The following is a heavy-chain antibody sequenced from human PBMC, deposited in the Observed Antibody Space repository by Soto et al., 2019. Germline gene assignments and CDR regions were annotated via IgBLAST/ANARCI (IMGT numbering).Heavy chain of an antibody. CDR1: GFTFSTYT. CDR3: ARLHCTSPGCVPLDP. D-gene: IGHD2-2*01. J-gene: IGHJ5*02. CDR2: ISAKSKYI. V-gene: IGHV3-21*01. Sequence: GGSLRLSCAASGFTFSTYTMNWVRQAPGQGLEWVSCISAKSKYIYYANSVQGRFTISRDDAQNSLILQLSSLRAEDTAVYYCARLHCTSPGCVPLDPWGQGTLVTVSS.